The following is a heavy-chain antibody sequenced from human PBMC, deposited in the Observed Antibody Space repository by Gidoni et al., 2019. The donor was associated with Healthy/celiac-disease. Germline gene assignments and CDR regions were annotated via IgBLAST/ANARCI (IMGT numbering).Heavy chain of an antibody. V-gene: IGHV1-2*06. CDR3: ARLGGYDFPFDY. Sequence: KPGASVKVSCKASGYTFTGYYMHWVRQAPGQGLEWMGRINPNSGGTNDAQKFQGRVTMTRDTSISTAYMELSRLRSDDTAVYYCARLGGYDFPFDYWGQGTLXTVXS. CDR2: INPNSGGT. CDR1: GYTFTGYY. J-gene: IGHJ4*02. D-gene: IGHD3-3*01.